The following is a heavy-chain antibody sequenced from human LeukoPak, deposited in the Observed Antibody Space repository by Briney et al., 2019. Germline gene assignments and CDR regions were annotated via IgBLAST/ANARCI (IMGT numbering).Heavy chain of an antibody. Sequence: PGGSLRLSCAASGFTFSSYEMNWVRQAPGNGLEWDSYISSSGSTIYYADSVKGRFTISRDNAKNSMYLQMNSLRAEDTAVYYCAELGITMIGGVWGKGTTVTISS. CDR1: GFTFSSYE. V-gene: IGHV3-48*03. D-gene: IGHD3-10*02. J-gene: IGHJ6*04. CDR2: ISSSGSTI. CDR3: AELGITMIGGV.